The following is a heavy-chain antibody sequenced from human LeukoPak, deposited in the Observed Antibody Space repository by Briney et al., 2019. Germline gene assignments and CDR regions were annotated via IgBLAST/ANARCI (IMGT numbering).Heavy chain of an antibody. CDR2: ISDRSDYI. CDR3: ARGNWNDEGFFDF. CDR1: GFNFNTYN. V-gene: IGHV3-21*01. Sequence: GGSLRLSCAASGFNFNTYNMNWVRQAPGKGLGWVSSISDRSDYIYYSDSLRGRFSISRDNANNSLYLLMNSLRAEDTAIYYCARGNWNDEGFFDFWGQGILVTVSS. D-gene: IGHD1-1*01. J-gene: IGHJ4*02.